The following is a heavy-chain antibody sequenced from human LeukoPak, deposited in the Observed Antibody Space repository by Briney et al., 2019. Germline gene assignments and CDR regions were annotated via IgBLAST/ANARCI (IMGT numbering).Heavy chain of an antibody. J-gene: IGHJ6*03. Sequence: GGSLRLSCAASGFTFSSYAMNWVRQAPGRGLEWVSGFSGSGGTTYFADSVKGRFTISRDNSKNTLYLQMNSLRAEDTAVYYCANGNRCTSPNCLGYYYFYMDVWGKGTTVTVSS. CDR1: GFTFSSYA. CDR3: ANGNRCTSPNCLGYYYFYMDV. CDR2: FSGSGGTT. V-gene: IGHV3-23*01. D-gene: IGHD2-8*01.